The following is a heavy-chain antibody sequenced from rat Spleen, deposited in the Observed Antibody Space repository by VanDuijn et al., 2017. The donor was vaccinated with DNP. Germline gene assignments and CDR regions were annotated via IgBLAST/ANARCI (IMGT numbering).Heavy chain of an antibody. Sequence: QVQLKESGPGLVQPSQTLSLTCSVPGFSLTNYNVHWVRQPTGKGLEWMGMIWTDGNTDYNSTLKSRLTVSRDTSKSQVFLKMDSLQTEDIATYYCARGNYGGYDYWGQGVMVTVSS. J-gene: IGHJ2*01. D-gene: IGHD1-11*01. V-gene: IGHV2-30*01. CDR3: ARGNYGGYDY. CDR2: IWTDGNT. CDR1: GFSLTNYN.